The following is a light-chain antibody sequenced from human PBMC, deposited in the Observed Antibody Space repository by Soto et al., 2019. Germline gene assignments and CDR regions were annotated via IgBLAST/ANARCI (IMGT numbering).Light chain of an antibody. CDR1: QSVTSNY. CDR2: GAS. Sequence: EIVWTQSPGTLSLSPGERATLSCRASQSVTSNYLAWYQQKPGQAPRLLIFGASIRDTGIPDRLSGSGSGTDFTLTISRLEPEDFAVYYCQQYGSSGTFGQGTKVDIK. J-gene: IGKJ1*01. CDR3: QQYGSSGT. V-gene: IGKV3-20*01.